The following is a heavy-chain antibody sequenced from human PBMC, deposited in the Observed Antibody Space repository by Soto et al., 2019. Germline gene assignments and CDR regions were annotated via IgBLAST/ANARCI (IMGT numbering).Heavy chain of an antibody. CDR3: AXDSVGYYYDSSGYCYDY. D-gene: IGHD3-22*01. J-gene: IGHJ4*02. V-gene: IGHV3-23*01. CDR1: GFTFSSYA. Sequence: GGSLRLSCAASGFTFSSYAMSWVRQAPGKGLEWVSAISGSGGSTYYADSVKGRFTISRDNSKNTLYLQMNSLRAEDTAVYYCAXDSVGYYYDSSGYCYDYWGQGTLVTVSS. CDR2: ISGSGGST.